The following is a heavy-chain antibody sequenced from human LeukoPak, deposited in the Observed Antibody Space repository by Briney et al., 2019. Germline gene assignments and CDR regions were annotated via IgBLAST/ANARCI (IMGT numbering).Heavy chain of an antibody. Sequence: PSETLSLTCAVSGGSIRNSSFYWGWIRQPPGKGLEWIGEINHSGSTNYNPSLKSRVTISVDTSKNQFSLKLSSVTAADTAVYYCARGFYYYDDYWGQGTLVTVSS. CDR2: INHSGST. CDR3: ARGFYYYDDY. CDR1: GGSIRNSSFY. V-gene: IGHV4-39*07. D-gene: IGHD3-22*01. J-gene: IGHJ4*02.